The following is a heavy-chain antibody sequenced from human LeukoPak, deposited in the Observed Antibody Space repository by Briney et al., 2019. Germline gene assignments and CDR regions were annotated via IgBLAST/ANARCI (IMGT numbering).Heavy chain of an antibody. V-gene: IGHV3-30*02. Sequence: GGSLRLSCAASGFTFSSYGMHWVRQAPGKGLEWVAFIRYDGSNKYYADSVKGRFTISRDNSKNTLYLQTNSLRAEDTAVYYCAKDARAAVAGTGYYYYYKVGCGEGTTVTVSS. CDR3: AKDARAAVAGTGYYYYYKVG. CDR2: IRYDGSNK. J-gene: IGHJ6*03. CDR1: GFTFSSYG. D-gene: IGHD6-19*01.